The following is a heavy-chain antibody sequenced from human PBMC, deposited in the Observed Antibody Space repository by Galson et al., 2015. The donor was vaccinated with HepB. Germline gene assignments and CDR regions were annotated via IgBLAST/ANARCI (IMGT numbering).Heavy chain of an antibody. Sequence: SLRLSCAAPGFTFSSFAMSWVRQAPGKGLEWVSTITSSGGSTYYADSVKGRFTISRDNSKSTLYLQLSSLRAEDTGVYYCVRNLLWDGWNAFDIWGQGTRVTVSS. CDR3: VRNLLWDGWNAFDI. V-gene: IGHV3-23*01. CDR2: ITSSGGST. J-gene: IGHJ3*02. D-gene: IGHD1-1*01. CDR1: GFTFSSFA.